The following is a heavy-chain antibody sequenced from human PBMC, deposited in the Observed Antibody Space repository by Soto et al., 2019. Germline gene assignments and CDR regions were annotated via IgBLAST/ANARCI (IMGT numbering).Heavy chain of an antibody. Sequence: ASVKVSCKASGYTFTSYGISWVRQAPGQGLEWMGWISAYNGNTNYAQKLQGRVTMTTDTSTSTAYMELRSLRSDDTAVYYCARVNKYSSPLKGRFDPWGQGTLVTVSS. CDR1: GYTFTSYG. CDR3: ARVNKYSSPLKGRFDP. V-gene: IGHV1-18*01. J-gene: IGHJ5*02. CDR2: ISAYNGNT. D-gene: IGHD2-15*01.